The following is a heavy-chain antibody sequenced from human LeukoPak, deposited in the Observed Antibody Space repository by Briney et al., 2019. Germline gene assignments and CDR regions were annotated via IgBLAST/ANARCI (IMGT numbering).Heavy chain of an antibody. CDR3: ARGPYDSSGYYYN. J-gene: IGHJ4*02. CDR2: IYSGGST. V-gene: IGHV3-53*01. D-gene: IGHD3-22*01. CDR1: GFTVSSNY. Sequence: PGGSLGLSCAASGFTVSSNYMSWVRQAPGKGLEWVSVIYSGGSTYYADSVKGRFTISRDNSKNTLYLQMNSLRAEDTAVYYCARGPYDSSGYYYNWGQGTLVTVSS.